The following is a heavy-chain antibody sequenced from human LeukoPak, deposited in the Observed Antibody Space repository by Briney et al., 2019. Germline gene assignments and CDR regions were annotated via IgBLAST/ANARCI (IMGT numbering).Heavy chain of an antibody. V-gene: IGHV3-66*01. J-gene: IGHJ6*02. CDR1: GLFASIKY. CDR3: ARDSGSGSYYTTSRDYGMDV. Sequence: GGCPRLSCTVSGLFASIKYMRGVRHARRRGLVWGSLIYIGGSTYYANSVKGRFTNSRDNSKNTLYLQMNSLRAEDTAVYYCARDSGSGSYYTTSRDYGMDVWGQGTTVTVSS. CDR2: IYIGGST. D-gene: IGHD3-10*01.